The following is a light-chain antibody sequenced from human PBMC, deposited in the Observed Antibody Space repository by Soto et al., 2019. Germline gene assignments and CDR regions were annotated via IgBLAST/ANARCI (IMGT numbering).Light chain of an antibody. CDR2: DAS. J-gene: IGKJ5*01. V-gene: IGKV3-11*01. Sequence: EIVLTQSPATLSLYPGERASLSCRASQSVSIYLAWYQQKPGQAPRLLIYDASNRATGVPARFSGSGSGTDFTLTISSLEPEDFAVYYCQQRFAWPPITFGQGTRLEI. CDR1: QSVSIY. CDR3: QQRFAWPPIT.